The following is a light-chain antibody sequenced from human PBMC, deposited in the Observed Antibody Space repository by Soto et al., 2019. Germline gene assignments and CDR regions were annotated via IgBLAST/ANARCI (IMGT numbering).Light chain of an antibody. Sequence: QSVLTQPPSASGSPGQSVTISCTGTSSDDGGYNYVSWYQQYPGRAPKLMIYEVTKRPSGVPDRFSGSKSGNPASLTVSGLQAEDEAYYYCSSYAASNNFYFVFGGGTQLTVL. CDR2: EVT. V-gene: IGLV2-8*01. J-gene: IGLJ3*02. CDR3: SSYAASNNFYFV. CDR1: SSDDGGYNY.